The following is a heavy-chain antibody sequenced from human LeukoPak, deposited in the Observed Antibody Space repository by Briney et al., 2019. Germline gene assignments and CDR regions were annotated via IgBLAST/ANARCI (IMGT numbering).Heavy chain of an antibody. Sequence: SETLSLTCTVSGGSISSSSYYWGWIRQPPGKGLEWIGSIYYSGSTYYNPSLKSRVTISVDTSKNQFSLKLSSVTAADTAVYYCARADYYYDSSGYYPKEWFDPWGQGTLVTVSS. J-gene: IGHJ5*02. CDR1: GGSISSSSYY. CDR3: ARADYYYDSSGYYPKEWFDP. V-gene: IGHV4-39*07. CDR2: IYYSGST. D-gene: IGHD3-22*01.